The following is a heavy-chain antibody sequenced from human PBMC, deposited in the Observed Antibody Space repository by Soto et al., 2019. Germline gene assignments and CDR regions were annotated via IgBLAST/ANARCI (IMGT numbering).Heavy chain of an antibody. J-gene: IGHJ5*02. Sequence: QERLQESGPGLVKPSETLSLTCSVSGGFVRTYYWSWLRHPAGKGLEWIGRIYGGGSTKFNPSLKGRVTMSVETSKNVFSLKLTSVTAADTATYYCARLRGHYYDSVAYDPQWLDLWGQGTLVTVSS. CDR1: GGFVRTYY. D-gene: IGHD3-22*01. CDR3: ARLRGHYYDSVAYDPQWLDL. CDR2: IYGGGST. V-gene: IGHV4-4*07.